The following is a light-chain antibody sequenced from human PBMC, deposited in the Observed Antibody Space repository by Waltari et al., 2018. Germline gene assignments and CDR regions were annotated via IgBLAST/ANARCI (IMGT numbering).Light chain of an antibody. V-gene: IGLV3-21*02. CDR1: NIGRKN. CDR2: NDR. CDR3: QVWDTNSGEV. Sequence: YVLTQPPSVSVAPGETARISCGGNNIGRKNVYWYQQKAGEAPVLVVYNDRGRPAGIPGRSSGSNSGNTATLTISRVEAGDEADYYCQVWDTNSGEVFGGGTKVTVL. J-gene: IGLJ2*01.